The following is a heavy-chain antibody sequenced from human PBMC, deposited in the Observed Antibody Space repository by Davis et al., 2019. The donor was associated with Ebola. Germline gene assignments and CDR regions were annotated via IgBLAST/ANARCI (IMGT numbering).Heavy chain of an antibody. CDR1: GFTFSSYA. Sequence: GGSLRLSCAASGFTFSSYAMTWARQAPGKGLEWVSTLGTSADAYHADSVKGRFTISRDNSKNTLYLQMNGLRVEDTAIYYCTKDTSNIWFDIWGQGTMVTVSS. CDR2: LGTSADA. CDR3: TKDTSNIWFDI. V-gene: IGHV3-23*01. J-gene: IGHJ3*02. D-gene: IGHD1-26*01.